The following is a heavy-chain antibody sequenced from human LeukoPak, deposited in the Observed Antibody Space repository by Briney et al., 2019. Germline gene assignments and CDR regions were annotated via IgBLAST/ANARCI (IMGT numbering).Heavy chain of an antibody. CDR3: ARDNLFDYFDY. J-gene: IGHJ4*02. D-gene: IGHD3-3*01. V-gene: IGHV3-23*01. CDR1: GFTFSSYA. CDR2: ISGSGGST. Sequence: GGTLRLSCAASGFTFSSYAMSWVRQAPGKGLEWVSAISGSGGSTYYADSVKGRFTISRDNSKNTLYLQMNSLRAEDTAVYYCARDNLFDYFDYWGQGTLVTVSS.